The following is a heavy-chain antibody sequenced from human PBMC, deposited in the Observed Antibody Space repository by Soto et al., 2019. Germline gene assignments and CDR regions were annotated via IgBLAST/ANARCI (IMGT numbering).Heavy chain of an antibody. CDR1: GFTFSMHS. Sequence: EVQLVESGGGLVQPGGSLRLSCSASGFTFSMHSMHWVRQTPGKALEYVSAISRDGRSTFYADSVKGRFTISRDNSKNTLYRRMNSLRSDDTAVYYCVKEANPFINTLVVLIFDYWGQGTQVTVSS. CDR3: VKEANPFINTLVVLIFDY. V-gene: IGHV3-64D*08. CDR2: ISRDGRST. J-gene: IGHJ4*02. D-gene: IGHD3-22*01.